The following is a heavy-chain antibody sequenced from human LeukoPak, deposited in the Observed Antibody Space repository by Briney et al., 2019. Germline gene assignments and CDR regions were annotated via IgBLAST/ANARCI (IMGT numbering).Heavy chain of an antibody. J-gene: IGHJ4*02. CDR3: ARVSTPTDTRITMVRGVLDY. D-gene: IGHD3-10*01. CDR2: TYYRSKCYN. CDR1: GDSVSSNSAA. Sequence: SQTLSLTCAISGDSVSSNSAAWNWIRQSPSRGLEWLGRTYYRSKCYNDYAVSVKSRITINPDTSKNQFSLQLNSVTPEDTAVYYCARVSTPTDTRITMVRGVLDYWGQGTLVTVSS. V-gene: IGHV6-1*01.